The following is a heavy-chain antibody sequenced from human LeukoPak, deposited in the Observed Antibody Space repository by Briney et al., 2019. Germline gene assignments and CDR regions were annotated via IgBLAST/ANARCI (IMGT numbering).Heavy chain of an antibody. D-gene: IGHD2-2*01. CDR2: ISSGSSYI. CDR1: RFTFSSYN. Sequence: PGGSLRLSCAASRFTFSSYNMNWVRQAPGRGLEWVSSISSGSSYIYYADSVKGRFTISRDNAKNSLYLQTNSLRAEDTAVYYCARGTVTSSLNAYFDYWGQGTLVTVSS. CDR3: ARGTVTSSLNAYFDY. J-gene: IGHJ4*02. V-gene: IGHV3-21*04.